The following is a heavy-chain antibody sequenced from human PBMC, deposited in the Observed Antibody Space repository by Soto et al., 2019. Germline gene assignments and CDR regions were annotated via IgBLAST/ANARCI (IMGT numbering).Heavy chain of an antibody. Sequence: GGSLRLSCAASGFTFSDHYMDWVRQAPGKGLEWVARTRNKANSYTTEYAASVKGRFTISRDDSRNSLYLQMNSLKTEDSAVYYCARARYGDYPSFDSWGQGTLVTVSS. V-gene: IGHV3-72*01. J-gene: IGHJ4*02. CDR3: ARARYGDYPSFDS. D-gene: IGHD4-17*01. CDR2: TRNKANSYTT. CDR1: GFTFSDHY.